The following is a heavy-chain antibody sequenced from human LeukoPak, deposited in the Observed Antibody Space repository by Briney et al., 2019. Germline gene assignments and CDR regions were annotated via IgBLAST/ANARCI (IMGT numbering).Heavy chain of an antibody. CDR2: ISWNSGSI. J-gene: IGHJ6*03. D-gene: IGHD2-8*02. CDR1: GFTFDDYA. V-gene: IGHV3-9*01. CDR3: AKDSTHSNPRTGSGGMDV. Sequence: PGRSLRLSCAAPGFTFDDYAMYWVRQAPGKGLEWVSGISWNSGSIGYADSVKGRFTISRDNAKNSLYLQMNSLRPEDTALYYCAKDSTHSNPRTGSGGMDVWGKGTTVTVSS.